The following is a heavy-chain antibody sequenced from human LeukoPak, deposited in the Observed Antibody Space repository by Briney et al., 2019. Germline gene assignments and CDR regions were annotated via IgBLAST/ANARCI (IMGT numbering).Heavy chain of an antibody. J-gene: IGHJ4*02. CDR2: IIPIFGTA. V-gene: IGHV1-69*05. CDR1: GGTFSSYA. Sequence: SVKVSCKASGGTFSSYAISWVRQAPGQGLEWMGGIIPIFGTANYAQKFQGRVTMTRDTSTSTVYMELSSLRSEDTAVYYCARDARTSYDSGGYYFDYWGQGTLVTVSS. CDR3: ARDARTSYDSGGYYFDY. D-gene: IGHD3-22*01.